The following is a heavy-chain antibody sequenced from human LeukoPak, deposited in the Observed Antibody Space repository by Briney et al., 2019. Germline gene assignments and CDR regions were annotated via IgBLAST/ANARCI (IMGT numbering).Heavy chain of an antibody. J-gene: IGHJ3*02. V-gene: IGHV4-4*07. CDR3: ARDLLGATDAFDI. D-gene: IGHD1-26*01. CDR2: IYTSGST. Sequence: SETLSLTCTVSGGSISSYYWSWIRQPAGKGLEWIGRIYTSGSTNYNPSLKSRVTISVDKSKNQFSLKLSSVTAAGTAVYYCARDLLGATDAFDIWGQGTMVTVSS. CDR1: GGSISSYY.